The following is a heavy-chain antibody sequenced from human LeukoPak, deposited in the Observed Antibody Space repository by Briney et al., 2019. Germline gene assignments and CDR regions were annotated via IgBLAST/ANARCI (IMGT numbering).Heavy chain of an antibody. Sequence: PSETLSLTCTVSGDSVSSYSYYWSWIRQPAGKGLEWIGRIHASGSTNYDPSLKSRVTLSVDTSKNQFSLKLSSVTATDTAVYYCASQRGCRGTSRHYGDFDCWGQGTLVTVSS. V-gene: IGHV4-61*02. D-gene: IGHD2-2*01. J-gene: IGHJ4*02. CDR2: IHASGST. CDR3: ASQRGCRGTSRHYGDFDC. CDR1: GDSVSSYSYY.